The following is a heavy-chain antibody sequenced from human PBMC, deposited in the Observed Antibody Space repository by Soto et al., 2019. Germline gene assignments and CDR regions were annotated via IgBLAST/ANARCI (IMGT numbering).Heavy chain of an antibody. D-gene: IGHD2-2*01. Sequence: QLQLQESGPGLVKPSETLSLTCTVSGGSISSSSYYWGWIRQPPGKGLEWIGSIYYSGSTYYNPSLKGRVTISVDTSKNQFSLKLSSVTAADTAVYYCASYRDVVPAARGFWFDPWGQGTLVTVSS. CDR3: ASYRDVVPAARGFWFDP. V-gene: IGHV4-39*01. J-gene: IGHJ5*02. CDR1: GGSISSSSYY. CDR2: IYYSGST.